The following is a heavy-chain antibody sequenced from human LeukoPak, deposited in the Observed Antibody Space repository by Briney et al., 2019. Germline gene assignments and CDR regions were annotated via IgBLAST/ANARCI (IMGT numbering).Heavy chain of an antibody. CDR2: INPNSGGT. D-gene: IGHD2-15*01. CDR3: ARFLGYCSGGSCYFDY. J-gene: IGHJ4*02. CDR1: GYTFTGYY. V-gene: IGHV1-2*02. Sequence: ASVKVSCKASGYTFTGYYMHWMRQAPGQGLEWMGWINPNSGGTKYAQKFQGRVTMTRDTSISTAYMELSSQKSDDTAVYYCARFLGYCSGGSCYFDYWGQGTLVTVSS.